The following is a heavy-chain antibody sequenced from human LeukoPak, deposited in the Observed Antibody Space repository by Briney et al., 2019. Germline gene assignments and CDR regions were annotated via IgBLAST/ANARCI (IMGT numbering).Heavy chain of an antibody. Sequence: SETLSLTCTVSGASISSYYWSWIRQPPGKGLEWLGYIYTSGSTNYNPSLNSRVTLLVDPSKHQFSLKMSSVPAAHPPVSYCARLNNDFWSGYSVAHYYYYYMDVWGKGTTVTGSS. CDR1: GASISSYY. CDR3: ARLNNDFWSGYSVAHYYYYYMDV. D-gene: IGHD3-3*01. CDR2: IYTSGST. J-gene: IGHJ6*03. V-gene: IGHV4-4*09.